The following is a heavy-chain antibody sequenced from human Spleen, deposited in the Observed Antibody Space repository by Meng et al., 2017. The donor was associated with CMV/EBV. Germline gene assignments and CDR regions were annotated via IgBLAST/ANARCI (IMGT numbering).Heavy chain of an antibody. CDR2: VSYSGSA. CDR3: ARDFVMGNAELGASNN. Sequence: SETLSLTCTVSGGSINGYFWSWIRQPPGKGLQWIGYVSYSGSAIYNPSLKSRVSMSVDTPNNQFSLRLTSVTAADTALYFCARDFVMGNAELGASNNWGQGILVTVSS. D-gene: IGHD6-6*01. J-gene: IGHJ3*02. CDR1: GGSINGYF. V-gene: IGHV4-59*01.